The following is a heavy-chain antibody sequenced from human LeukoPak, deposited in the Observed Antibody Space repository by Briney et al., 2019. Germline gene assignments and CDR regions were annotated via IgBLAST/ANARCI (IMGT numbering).Heavy chain of an antibody. D-gene: IGHD6-19*01. CDR2: ISSNGGST. CDR3: ARAPSGWYDY. J-gene: IGHJ4*02. Sequence: GGSLRLSCAASGFTFSSYAMHWVRQAPGKGLEYVSAISSNGGSTYYAHSVKGRFTISRDNSKNTLYLQMGSLRAEDMAVYYCARAPSGWYDYWGQGTLVTVSS. CDR1: GFTFSSYA. V-gene: IGHV3-64*01.